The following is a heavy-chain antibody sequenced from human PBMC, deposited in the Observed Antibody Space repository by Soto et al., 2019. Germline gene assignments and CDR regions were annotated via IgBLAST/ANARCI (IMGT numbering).Heavy chain of an antibody. J-gene: IGHJ5*02. V-gene: IGHV3-7*03. D-gene: IGHD5-18*01. CDR1: GFTFSSYW. CDR3: VTGYNPGPDH. CDR2: INQGGTEK. Sequence: GGSLRLSCGASGFTFSSYWMHWVRQPPGKGLEWVANINQGGTEKYYVDSVKGRFTISRDNAKNSLDLQMNSLRAEDTAVYYCVTGYNPGPDHWGQGTLVTVSS.